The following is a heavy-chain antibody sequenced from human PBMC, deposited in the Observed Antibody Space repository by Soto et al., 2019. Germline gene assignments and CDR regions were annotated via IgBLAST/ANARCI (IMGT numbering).Heavy chain of an antibody. CDR1: GFTFSSYG. CDR3: ARSPPGGYHYYYGMDV. J-gene: IGHJ6*02. Sequence: RGSLRLSCAASGFTFSSYGMHWVRQAPGKGLEWVAVISYDGSNKYYADSVKGRFTISRENAKNSLYLQMNSLRAGDTAVYYCARSPPGGYHYYYGMDVWGQGTTVTVSS. D-gene: IGHD3-22*01. V-gene: IGHV3-30*03. CDR2: ISYDGSNK.